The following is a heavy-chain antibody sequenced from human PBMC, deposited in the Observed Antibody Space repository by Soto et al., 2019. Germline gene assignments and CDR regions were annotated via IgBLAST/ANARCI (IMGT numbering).Heavy chain of an antibody. J-gene: IGHJ4*02. CDR1: GFIFSEYA. V-gene: IGHV3-33*01. CDR2: IWYDGRNK. Sequence: QVQLVESGGGAVQPGTSLRVSCEASGFIFSEYAMHWVRQAPGKGLEWVTFIWYDGRNKYYEKSMRDRFTISRDNSKNLLFLQMSGLGVEDTAVYYCARARTPGFCSGGSCYALDYWGRGTLVTVSS. D-gene: IGHD2-15*01. CDR3: ARARTPGFCSGGSCYALDY.